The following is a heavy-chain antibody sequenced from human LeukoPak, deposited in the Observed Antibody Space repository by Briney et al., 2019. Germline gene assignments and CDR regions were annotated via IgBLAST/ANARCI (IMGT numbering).Heavy chain of an antibody. J-gene: IGHJ4*02. CDR1: GYTFTSYD. Sequence: GASVKVSCKASGYTFTSYDINWVRQATGQGLEWMGWMNPNSGNTVYAQKFQGRVTFTMDASISTAYMELNSLRSEDTAVYFCAREGLDYWGQGTLVTVSS. CDR3: AREGLDY. CDR2: MNPNSGNT. V-gene: IGHV1-8*03.